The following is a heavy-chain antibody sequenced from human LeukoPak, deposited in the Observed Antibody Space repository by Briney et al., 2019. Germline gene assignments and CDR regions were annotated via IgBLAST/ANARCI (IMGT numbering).Heavy chain of an antibody. CDR1: GFTFSSQS. D-gene: IGHD7-27*01. V-gene: IGHV3-48*02. Sequence: GGSLRLSCAASGFTFSSQSMNWVRQAPGKGLEWISHISGSSGTIQYADSVKGRFTVSRDNAMNSLYLQMNSLRDEDTAVYYCARSWGKLDFWGQGTLVTVSS. CDR3: ARSWGKLDF. J-gene: IGHJ4*02. CDR2: ISGSSGTI.